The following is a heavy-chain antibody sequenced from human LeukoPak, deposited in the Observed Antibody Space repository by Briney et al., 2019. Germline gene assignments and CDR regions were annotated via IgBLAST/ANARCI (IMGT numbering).Heavy chain of an antibody. J-gene: IGHJ1*01. CDR2: ISSSSSYT. V-gene: IGHV3-11*05. D-gene: IGHD3-22*01. Sequence: PGGSLRLSCAASGFTFSDYYMSWVRQAPGKGLEWVSYISSSSSYTNYADSVKGRFTISRDNAKNSLYLQMNSLRAEDTAVYYCARDDPVVTEYFQHWGQGTLVTVSS. CDR3: ARDDPVVTEYFQH. CDR1: GFTFSDYY.